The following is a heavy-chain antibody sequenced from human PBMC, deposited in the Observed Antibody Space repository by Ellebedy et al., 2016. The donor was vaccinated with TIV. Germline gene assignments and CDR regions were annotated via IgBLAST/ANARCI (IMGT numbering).Heavy chain of an antibody. CDR2: INAGNGNT. CDR3: ARGRYYYGSGSYYLDY. D-gene: IGHD3-10*01. J-gene: IGHJ4*02. Sequence: ASVKVSCXASGYTFTSYAMHWVRQAPGQRLEWMGWINAGNGNTKYSQKFQGRVTITRDTSASTAYMELSSLRSEDTAVYYCARGRYYYGSGSYYLDYWGQGTLVTVPS. V-gene: IGHV1-3*01. CDR1: GYTFTSYA.